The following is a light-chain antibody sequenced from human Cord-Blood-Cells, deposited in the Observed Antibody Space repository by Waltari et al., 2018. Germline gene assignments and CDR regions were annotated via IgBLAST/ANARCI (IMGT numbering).Light chain of an antibody. CDR1: QSVLYSSHNKNY. CDR2: CAS. V-gene: IGKV4-1*01. J-gene: IGKJ2*01. CDR3: QQYYSTPYT. Sequence: DVVMTQSPDSLAVSLGERATINRKSSQSVLYSSHNKNYLAWYQQKQGQPPKLLMYCASTRESRVPDRFSGSGSGTDFTLTISSLQAEDVAVYYCQQYYSTPYTFGQGTKLEIK.